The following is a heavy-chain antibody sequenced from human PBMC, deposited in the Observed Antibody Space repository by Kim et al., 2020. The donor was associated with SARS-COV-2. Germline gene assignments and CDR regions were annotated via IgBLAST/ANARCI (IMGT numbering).Heavy chain of an antibody. D-gene: IGHD6-13*01. J-gene: IGHJ6*01. V-gene: IGHV4-34*01. Sequence: SETLSLTCAVYGGSFSGYYWSWIRQPPGKGLEWIGEINHSGSTNYNPSLKSRVTISVDTSKNQFSLKLSSVTAADTAVYYCARDIAAAARGVYYGMDVWG. CDR2: INHSGST. CDR3: ARDIAAAARGVYYGMDV. CDR1: GGSFSGYY.